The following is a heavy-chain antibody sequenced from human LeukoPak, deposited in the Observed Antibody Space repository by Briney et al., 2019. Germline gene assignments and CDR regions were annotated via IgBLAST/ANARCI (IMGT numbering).Heavy chain of an antibody. CDR2: IIPIFGPA. Sequence: SVKVSCKASGGTFSSYAFSWLRQAPAQGLEWMEGIIPIFGPAKDAQKFQGRVTITTDESTSTAYMELSSLRSEDTAVYYCARARGDPLYNWFDPWGQGTLVTVSS. CDR1: GGTFSSYA. V-gene: IGHV1-69*05. D-gene: IGHD3-10*01. J-gene: IGHJ5*02. CDR3: ARARGDPLYNWFDP.